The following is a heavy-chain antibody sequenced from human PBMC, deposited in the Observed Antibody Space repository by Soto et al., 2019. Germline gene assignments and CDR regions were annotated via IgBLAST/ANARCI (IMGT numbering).Heavy chain of an antibody. CDR3: ARIRVEYCSSTSCSIYYYYGMDV. CDR2: IFSNDEK. V-gene: IGHV2-26*01. J-gene: IGHJ6*02. CDR1: GFSLSNARMG. D-gene: IGHD2-2*01. Sequence: QVTLKESGPVLVKPTETLTLTCTVSGFSLSNARMGVSWIRQPPGKALEWLAHIFSNDEKSYSTSLKSRLTLSKDTYKSPVVLTMTNMDPVETATYYCARIRVEYCSSTSCSIYYYYGMDVWGQGTTVTVSS.